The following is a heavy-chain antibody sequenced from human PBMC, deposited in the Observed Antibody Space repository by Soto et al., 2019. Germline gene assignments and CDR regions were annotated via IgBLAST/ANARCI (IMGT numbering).Heavy chain of an antibody. Sequence: SVKVSCRASAGTFSCYAFSWVRQAPGQGLEWMGGIIPIFGTANYAQKFQGRVTITADESTSTAYMELSSLRSEDTAVYYCARAQRYSSGNKGYFDYWGQGTMVTVYS. V-gene: IGHV1-69*13. D-gene: IGHD6-19*01. CDR2: IIPIFGTA. CDR3: ARAQRYSSGNKGYFDY. J-gene: IGHJ4*02. CDR1: AGTFSCYA.